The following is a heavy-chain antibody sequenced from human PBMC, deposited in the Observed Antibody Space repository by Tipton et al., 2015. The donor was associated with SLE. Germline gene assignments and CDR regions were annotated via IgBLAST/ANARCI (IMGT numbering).Heavy chain of an antibody. Sequence: TLSLTCTVSGGSISSSSYHWGWIRQSPGKGLEWIGSTYYSGSTNYNPSLKSRVTVSADTSKNQFSLNLRSVTAADTAVYYCARDRDIVLEPVPIPPAFDIWGQGTMVTVSS. CDR2: TYYSGST. CDR1: GGSISSSSYH. CDR3: ARDRDIVLEPVPIPPAFDI. J-gene: IGHJ3*02. V-gene: IGHV4-39*07. D-gene: IGHD2-2*02.